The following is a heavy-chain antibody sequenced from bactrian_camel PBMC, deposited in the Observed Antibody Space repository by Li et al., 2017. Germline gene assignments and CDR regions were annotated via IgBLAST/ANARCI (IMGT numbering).Heavy chain of an antibody. D-gene: IGHD4*01. CDR3: AAKSGACVMSATFYGF. Sequence: VQLVESGGGLVQPGGSLRLSCAASGFTFSSYATKWVRQAPGEAREGIAAIGRTATANYADSVKGRFTISQDMTKTTVKLQMSDLKPEDTATYYCAAKSGACVMSATFYGFWGQGTQVTVS. V-gene: IGHV3S67*01. CDR2: IGRTATA. J-gene: IGHJ4*01. CDR1: GFTFSSYA.